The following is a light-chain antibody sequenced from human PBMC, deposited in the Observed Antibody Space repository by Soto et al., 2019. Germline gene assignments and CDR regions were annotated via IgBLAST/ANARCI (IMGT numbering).Light chain of an antibody. CDR2: HAS. CDR3: HQYDTYS. CDR1: QTISSW. V-gene: IGKV1-5*01. J-gene: IGKJ1*01. Sequence: DIQMTQSPSTLSGSVGDRVTITCRASQTISSWLAWYQQKPGTAPKLLIYHASTLVSGVPSRFSGSGSGTEFTLTISSLQPDDFATYFCHQYDTYSFGQGTRWIS.